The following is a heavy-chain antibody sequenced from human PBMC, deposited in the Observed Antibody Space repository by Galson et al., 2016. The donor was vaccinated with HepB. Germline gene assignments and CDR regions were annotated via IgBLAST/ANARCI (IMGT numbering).Heavy chain of an antibody. CDR3: AREHSVAAAGISYGYFDL. Sequence: SETLSLTCTVSGDSISDYFWSWIRQSPGKGLEWIGFIFYTGSTNYNPSLKSRATISIDTSKNQFSLRLSSVTAADTAVYYCAREHSVAAAGISYGYFDLWGRGTLVTVSS. D-gene: IGHD6-25*01. V-gene: IGHV4-59*13. CDR1: GDSISDYF. J-gene: IGHJ2*01. CDR2: IFYTGST.